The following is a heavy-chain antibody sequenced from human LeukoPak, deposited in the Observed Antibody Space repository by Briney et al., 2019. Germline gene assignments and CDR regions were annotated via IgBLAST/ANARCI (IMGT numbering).Heavy chain of an antibody. J-gene: IGHJ4*02. D-gene: IGHD6-13*01. CDR1: GGSISSSSYY. Sequence: SETLSLTCTVSGGSISSSSYYWGWIRQPPGKGLEWIGSIYYSGSTYYNPSLKSRVTISVDTSNNQFSLKLSSVTAADTAVYYCARRKQQLAFDYWGQGTLVTVSS. V-gene: IGHV4-39*01. CDR3: ARRKQQLAFDY. CDR2: IYYSGST.